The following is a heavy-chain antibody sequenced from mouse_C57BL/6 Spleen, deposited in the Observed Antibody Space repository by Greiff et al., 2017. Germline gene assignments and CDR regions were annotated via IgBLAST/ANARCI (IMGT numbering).Heavy chain of an antibody. V-gene: IGHV1-80*01. CDR2: IYPGDGDT. D-gene: IGHD1-1*01. Sequence: QVQLQQSGAELVKPGASVKISCKASGYAFSSYWMNWVKQRPGKGLEWIGQIYPGDGDTNYNGKFKGKATLTADKSSSTAYMQLSSLTSEDSAVYFCARDYYSRAMDYWGQGTSVTVSS. CDR3: ARDYYSRAMDY. J-gene: IGHJ4*01. CDR1: GYAFSSYW.